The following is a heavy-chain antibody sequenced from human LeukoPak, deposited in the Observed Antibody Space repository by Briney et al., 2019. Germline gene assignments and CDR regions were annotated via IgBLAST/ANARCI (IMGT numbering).Heavy chain of an antibody. CDR3: ARPTGPYYYGMDV. CDR1: GFTFSSYS. D-gene: IGHD4-17*01. V-gene: IGHV3-21*01. J-gene: IGHJ6*04. Sequence: PGGSLRLSCAASGFTFSSYSMNWVRQAPGKGLEWVSSISSSSYIYYADSVKGRFTISRDNAKNSLYLQMNSLRAEDTAVYYCARPTGPYYYGMDVWGKGTTVTVSS. CDR2: ISSSSYI.